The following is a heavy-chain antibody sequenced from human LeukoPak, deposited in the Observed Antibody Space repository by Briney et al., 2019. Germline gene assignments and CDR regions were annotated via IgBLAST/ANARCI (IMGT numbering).Heavy chain of an antibody. V-gene: IGHV4-34*01. J-gene: IGHJ6*03. Sequence: SETLSPTCASYGASFSGYLWSGIRQPPGRGLGWIGVINNSGSTNYTPSLKSRVTISRDTSKNKFSLKMSTVSAADTAVYYCARDYSERDYYYNYYMDVWGKGTTVTISS. D-gene: IGHD2-15*01. CDR2: INNSGST. CDR3: ARDYSERDYYYNYYMDV. CDR1: GASFSGYL.